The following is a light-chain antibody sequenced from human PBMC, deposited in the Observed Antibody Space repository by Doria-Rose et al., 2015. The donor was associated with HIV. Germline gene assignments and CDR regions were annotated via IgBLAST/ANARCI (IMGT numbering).Light chain of an antibody. J-gene: IGKJ5*01. CDR3: QQYGTSRGT. CDR1: QRVKSSY. V-gene: IGKV3-20*01. Sequence: TRSPGTLSLSPGARATLSCRASQRVKSSYLAWYQQKPGQGPRLLIYDASARATGIPDRFSGSVSGADFTLTISSLEREDVAVYYCQQYGTSRGTFGQGTRLEI. CDR2: DAS.